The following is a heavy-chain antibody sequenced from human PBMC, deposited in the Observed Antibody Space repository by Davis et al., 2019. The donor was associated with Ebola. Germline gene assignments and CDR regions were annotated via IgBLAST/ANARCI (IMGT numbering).Heavy chain of an antibody. CDR2: INAGNGNT. CDR3: ARDPDGSGWYQDGMDV. CDR1: GYTFTSYA. J-gene: IGHJ6*02. D-gene: IGHD6-19*01. V-gene: IGHV1-3*01. Sequence: AASVKVSCKASGYTFTSYAMHWVRQAPGQRLEWMGWINAGNGNTKYSQKFQGRVTITRDTSASTAYMELSSLRSEDTAVYYCARDPDGSGWYQDGMDVWGQGTTVTVSS.